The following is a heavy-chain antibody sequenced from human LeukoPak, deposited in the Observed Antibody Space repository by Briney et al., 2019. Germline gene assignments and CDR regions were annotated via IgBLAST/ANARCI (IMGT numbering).Heavy chain of an antibody. D-gene: IGHD3-10*01. V-gene: IGHV4-59*01. CDR3: ARRGPYIGAMADI. CDR2: IYYSGST. J-gene: IGHJ3*02. CDR1: GGSISSYY. Sequence: SETLSLTCTVSGGSISSYYWSWIRQPPGKGLEWIGYIYYSGSTNYNPSLKSRVTISVDTSKNQFSLKLSSVTAADTAVYYCARRGPYIGAMADIWGQGTMVTVSS.